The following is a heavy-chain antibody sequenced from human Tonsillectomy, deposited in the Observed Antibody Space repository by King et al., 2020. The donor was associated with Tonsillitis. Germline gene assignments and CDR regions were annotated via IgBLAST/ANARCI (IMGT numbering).Heavy chain of an antibody. Sequence: QLVQSRGGLVHPGGSLRLSCAASGFTFSSYWMSWVRQPPGKGLEWVATIKQYGAEKYYVDSVKGRFTISRDNAKNSLYLQMDSLRAEDTAVYYCASYYDGSGYNDAFDIWGQGTMVTVSS. CDR2: IKQYGAEK. CDR1: GFTFSSYW. CDR3: ASYYDGSGYNDAFDI. D-gene: IGHD3-22*01. J-gene: IGHJ3*02. V-gene: IGHV3-7*03.